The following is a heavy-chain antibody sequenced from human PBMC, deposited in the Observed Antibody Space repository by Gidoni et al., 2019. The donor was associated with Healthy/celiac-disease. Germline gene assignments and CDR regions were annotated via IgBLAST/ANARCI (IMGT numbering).Heavy chain of an antibody. CDR3: ARGGQDGGWYENWFDP. CDR2: ISSSGSTI. CDR1: GFTFSSYE. Sequence: EVQLVESGGGLVQPGGSLRLSCAASGFTFSSYEMNWVRQAPGKGLEWVSYISSSGSTIYYADSVKGRFTISRDNAKNSLYLQMNSLRAEDTAVYYCARGGQDGGWYENWFDPWGQGTLVTVSS. V-gene: IGHV3-48*03. J-gene: IGHJ5*02. D-gene: IGHD6-19*01.